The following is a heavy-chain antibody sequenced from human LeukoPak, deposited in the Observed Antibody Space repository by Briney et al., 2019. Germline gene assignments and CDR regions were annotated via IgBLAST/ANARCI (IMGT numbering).Heavy chain of an antibody. V-gene: IGHV3-53*01. CDR3: ARVGDHFHWYLDL. D-gene: IGHD3-10*01. Sequence: GGSLRLSCAASGSTVSTNYMNWVRQAPGKGLEWVSILYSGSDTYYADSVKGRFTISRDSSKNILSLQMNNLRAEDTAVYYCARVGDHFHWYLDLWGRGTLVTVSS. CDR2: LYSGSDT. J-gene: IGHJ2*01. CDR1: GSTVSTNY.